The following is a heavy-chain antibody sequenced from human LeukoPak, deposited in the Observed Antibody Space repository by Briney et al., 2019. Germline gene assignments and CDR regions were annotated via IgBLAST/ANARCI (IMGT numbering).Heavy chain of an antibody. CDR2: IYYSGST. CDR1: GGSISSYY. D-gene: IGHD3-16*01. CDR3: ARGYGLAPAPGNY. Sequence: PSETLSLTCTVSGGSISSYYWSWIRQPPGKGLEWIGYIYYSGSTNYNPSLKSRVTISVDTSKNQLSLKLSSVTAADTVVYYCARGYGLAPAPGNYWGQGTLVTVSS. J-gene: IGHJ4*02. V-gene: IGHV4-59*01.